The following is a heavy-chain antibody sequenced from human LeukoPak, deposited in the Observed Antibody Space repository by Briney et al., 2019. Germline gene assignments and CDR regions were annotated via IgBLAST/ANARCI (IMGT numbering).Heavy chain of an antibody. CDR1: GFTFSSYG. D-gene: IGHD5-24*01. CDR2: ISYDGSNK. Sequence: GGSLRLSCAASGFTFSSYGVHWVRQAPGKGLEWVAVISYDGSNKYYADSVKGRFTISRDNSKNTLYLQMNSLRAEGTAVYYCAKKEVAYYYGMDVWGQGTTVTVSS. CDR3: AKKEVAYYYGMDV. J-gene: IGHJ6*02. V-gene: IGHV3-30*18.